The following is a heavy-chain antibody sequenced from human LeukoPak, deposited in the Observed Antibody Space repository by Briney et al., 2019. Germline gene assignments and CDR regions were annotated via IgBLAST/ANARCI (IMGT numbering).Heavy chain of an antibody. J-gene: IGHJ3*02. CDR3: AKGFRGANSDAFDI. Sequence: GGSLRLSCAASGFTFNTYAMSWVRQAPGKGLEWVSRISGSSDNTYYADSVKGRFTISRDNSKNTLYLQMNSLRAEDTAVYYCAKGFRGANSDAFDIWGQGTMVTVSS. CDR1: GFTFNTYA. CDR2: ISGSSDNT. D-gene: IGHD3-10*01. V-gene: IGHV3-23*01.